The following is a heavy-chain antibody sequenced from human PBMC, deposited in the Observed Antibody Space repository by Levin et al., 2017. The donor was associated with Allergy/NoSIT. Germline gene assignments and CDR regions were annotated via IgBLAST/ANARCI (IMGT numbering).Heavy chain of an antibody. D-gene: IGHD6-13*01. J-gene: IGHJ4*02. CDR1: GGSISSYY. CDR3: ARGGAEAYYFDY. V-gene: IGHV4-59*01. CDR2: IYYSGST. Sequence: SQTLSLTCTVSGGSISSYYWSWIRQPPGKGLEWIGYIYYSGSTNYNPSLKSRVTISVDTSKNQFSLKLSSVTAADTAVYYCARGGAEAYYFDYWGQGTLVTVSS.